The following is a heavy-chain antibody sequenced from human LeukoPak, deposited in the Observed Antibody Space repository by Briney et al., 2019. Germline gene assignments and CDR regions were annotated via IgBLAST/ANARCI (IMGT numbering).Heavy chain of an antibody. CDR3: ARVPRRVDYRLDY. CDR1: GGSISSGDYY. CDR2: IYYSGSA. Sequence: SETLSLTCTVSGGSISSGDYYWSWIRQPPGKGLEWIGYIYYSGSAYYNPSLKSRVTISVDTSKNQFSLKLSSETAADTAVYYCARVPRRVDYRLDYWGQGTLVTVSS. J-gene: IGHJ4*02. V-gene: IGHV4-30-4*08. D-gene: IGHD3-16*01.